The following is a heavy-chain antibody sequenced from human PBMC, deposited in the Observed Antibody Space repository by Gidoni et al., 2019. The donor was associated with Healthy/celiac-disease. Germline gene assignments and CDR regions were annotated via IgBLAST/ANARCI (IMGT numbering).Heavy chain of an antibody. CDR3: ATVRFLEWLKASRGAFDI. D-gene: IGHD3-3*01. Sequence: QVQLVQSGAELKKPGASVKVSCKVSGYPLTDLSMHWVRQAPGKGLEWMGGFDPEDGETIYAQKFQGRVTMTEDTSTDTAYMELSSLRSEDTAVYYCATVRFLEWLKASRGAFDIWGQGTMVTVSS. CDR1: GYPLTDLS. V-gene: IGHV1-24*01. CDR2: FDPEDGET. J-gene: IGHJ3*02.